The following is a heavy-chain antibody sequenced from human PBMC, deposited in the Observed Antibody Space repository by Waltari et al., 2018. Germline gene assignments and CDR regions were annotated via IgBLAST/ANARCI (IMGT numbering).Heavy chain of an antibody. J-gene: IGHJ3*02. CDR1: GYSISSGYY. CDR3: ATPRITMVQGDAEFDAFDI. CDR2: IYHSGST. Sequence: QVQLQESGPGLVKPSETLSLTCTVSGYSISSGYYWGWIRQPPGKGLEWIGSIYHSGSTYYNPSLKSRVTISVDTSKNQFSLKLSSVTAADTAVYYCATPRITMVQGDAEFDAFDIWGQGTMVTVSS. D-gene: IGHD3-10*01. V-gene: IGHV4-38-2*02.